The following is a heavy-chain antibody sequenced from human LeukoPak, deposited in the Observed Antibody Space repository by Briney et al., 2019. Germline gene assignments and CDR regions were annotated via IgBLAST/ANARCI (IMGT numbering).Heavy chain of an antibody. D-gene: IGHD1-1*01. CDR2: IIPIFGTA. J-gene: IGHJ3*02. Sequence: ASVKVSCKASGGTFSSYAISWVRQAPGQGLEWMGGIIPIFGTANYAQKFQGRVTITTDESTSTAYTELSSLRSEDTAVYYCARDGTTGTTVAFDIWGQGTMVTVSS. V-gene: IGHV1-69*05. CDR3: ARDGTTGTTVAFDI. CDR1: GGTFSSYA.